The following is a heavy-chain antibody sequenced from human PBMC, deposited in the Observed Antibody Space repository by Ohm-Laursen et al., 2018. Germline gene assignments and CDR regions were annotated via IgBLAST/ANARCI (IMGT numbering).Heavy chain of an antibody. V-gene: IGHV3-21*01. CDR1: GFTFSSYS. J-gene: IGHJ5*02. CDR3: ARASPRGLDP. Sequence: SLRLSCSASGFTFSSYSMNWVRQAPGKGLEWVSSISSSSSYIYYADSVKGRFTISRDNAKNSLYLQMNSLRAGDTAVYYCARASPRGLDPWGQGTLVTVSS. CDR2: ISSSSSYI.